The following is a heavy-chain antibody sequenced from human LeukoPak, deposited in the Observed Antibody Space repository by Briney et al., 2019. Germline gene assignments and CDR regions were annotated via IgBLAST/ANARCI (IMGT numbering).Heavy chain of an antibody. CDR3: ARGPVVPARYNWFDP. V-gene: IGHV1-2*02. CDR2: INPNSGGT. CDR1: GYIFTAYY. Sequence: ASVKVSCKASGYIFTAYYIHWVRQASGQGLEWMGWINPNSGGTNYAQKFQGRVTMTRNTSISTAYMELSSLGSEDTAVYYCARGPVVPARYNWFDPWGQGTLVTVSS. D-gene: IGHD2-2*01. J-gene: IGHJ5*02.